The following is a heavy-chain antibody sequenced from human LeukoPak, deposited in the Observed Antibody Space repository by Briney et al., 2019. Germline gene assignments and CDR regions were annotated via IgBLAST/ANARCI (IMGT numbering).Heavy chain of an antibody. V-gene: IGHV3-7*01. J-gene: IGHJ4*02. Sequence: GGSLRLSCAASGFTFSSYWMSWVRQAPGKGLEWVANIKQDGSEKYYVDSVKGRFTISRDNAKNSLYLQMNSLRAEDTAVYYCARVDYGGNSWVFDYWGQGTLVTVSS. CDR1: GFTFSSYW. CDR3: ARVDYGGNSWVFDY. CDR2: IKQDGSEK. D-gene: IGHD4-23*01.